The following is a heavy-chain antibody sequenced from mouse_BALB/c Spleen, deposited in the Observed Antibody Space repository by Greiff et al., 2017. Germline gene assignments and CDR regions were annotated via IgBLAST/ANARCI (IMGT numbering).Heavy chain of an antibody. J-gene: IGHJ4*01. CDR3: ARSAYYRYDNAMDY. D-gene: IGHD2-14*01. Sequence: QVKLMESGPGLVQPSQSLSITCTVSGFSLTSYGVHWVRQSPGKGLEWLGVIWSGGSTDYNAAFISRLSISKDNSKSQVFFKMNSLQANDTAIYYCARSAYYRYDNAMDYWGQGTSVTVSS. V-gene: IGHV2-2*02. CDR2: IWSGGST. CDR1: GFSLTSYG.